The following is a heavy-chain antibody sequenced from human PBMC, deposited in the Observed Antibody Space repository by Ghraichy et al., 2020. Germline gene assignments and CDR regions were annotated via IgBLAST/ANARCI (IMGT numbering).Heavy chain of an antibody. Sequence: GESLNISCAASGFTFSGSAMDWVRQASGKGREWVGRIRSKANSYATEYAEAVKGRFTIYRDDSKNTAFLQMNSLKTEATAVYYCTRHWSSPTYYYDHSGPTPFDYWGQGTLVTVSS. J-gene: IGHJ4*02. CDR1: GFTFSGSA. D-gene: IGHD3-22*01. CDR3: TRHWSSPTYYYDHSGPTPFDY. CDR2: IRSKANSYAT. V-gene: IGHV3-73*01.